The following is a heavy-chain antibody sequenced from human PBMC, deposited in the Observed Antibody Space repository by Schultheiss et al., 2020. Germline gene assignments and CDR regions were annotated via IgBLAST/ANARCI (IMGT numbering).Heavy chain of an antibody. V-gene: IGHV3-30-3*01. D-gene: IGHD2/OR15-2a*01. J-gene: IGHJ6*02. Sequence: GGSLRLSCAASGFTFSSYAMHWVRQAPGKGLEWVAVISYDGSNKYYADSVKGRFTISRDNSKNTLYLQMNSLRAEDTALYYCAKDLSTGTHYYYYGMDVWGQGTTVTVSS. CDR2: ISYDGSNK. CDR3: AKDLSTGTHYYYYGMDV. CDR1: GFTFSSYA.